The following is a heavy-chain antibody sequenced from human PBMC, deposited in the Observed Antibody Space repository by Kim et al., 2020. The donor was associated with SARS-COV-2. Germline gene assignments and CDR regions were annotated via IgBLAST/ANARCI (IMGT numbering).Heavy chain of an antibody. J-gene: IGHJ4*02. V-gene: IGHV1-2*06. D-gene: IGHD2-8*01. CDR2: INPNTGRT. Sequence: ASVKVSCKTSGYTFAGDYMHWVRHAPGQGLEWMGRINPNTGRTNDAQKFKGRVTMTRDTSIRTVYMEVSRLTSDDTAVYYYARINGPVYAYYFDYWAQGT. CDR1: GYTFAGDY. CDR3: ARINGPVYAYYFDY.